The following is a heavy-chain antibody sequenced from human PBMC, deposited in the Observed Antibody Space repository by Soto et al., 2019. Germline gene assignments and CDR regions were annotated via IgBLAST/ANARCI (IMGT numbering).Heavy chain of an antibody. Sequence: GGSLRLSCAASGFTFDDYTMHWVRQAPGKGLEWVSLISWDGGSTYYADSVKGRFTISRDNSKNSLYLQMNSLRTEDTALYYCAKGITSFGVVKRPSYYYGMDVWGQGTTVTVSS. D-gene: IGHD3-3*01. CDR1: GFTFDDYT. V-gene: IGHV3-43*01. CDR3: AKGITSFGVVKRPSYYYGMDV. J-gene: IGHJ6*02. CDR2: ISWDGGST.